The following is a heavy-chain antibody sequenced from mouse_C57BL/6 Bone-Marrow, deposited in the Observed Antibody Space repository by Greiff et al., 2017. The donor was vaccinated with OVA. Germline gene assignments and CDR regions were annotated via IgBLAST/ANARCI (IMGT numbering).Heavy chain of an antibody. CDR2: IYPGDGDT. CDR3: ASSSSGKDFLDY. D-gene: IGHD3-2*02. CDR1: GYAFSSSW. J-gene: IGHJ2*01. Sequence: VQLQQSGPELVKPGASVKISCKASGYAFSSSWMNWVKQRPGKGLEWIGRIYPGDGDTNYNGKFKGKATLTADKSSSTAYMQLSSLTSEDSAVYFCASSSSGKDFLDYWGQGTTLTVSS. V-gene: IGHV1-82*01.